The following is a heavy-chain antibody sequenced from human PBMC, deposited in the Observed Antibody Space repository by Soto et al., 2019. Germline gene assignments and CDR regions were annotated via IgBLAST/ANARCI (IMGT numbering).Heavy chain of an antibody. CDR2: IIPILGIA. CDR3: AREGTNCSGGSCYNYYYMDV. V-gene: IGHV1-69*04. Sequence: SVKVSCKASGGTFSSYTISWVRQAPGQGLEWMGRIIPILGIANYAQKFQGRVTITADKSTSTAYMELSSLRSEDTAVYYCAREGTNCSGGSCYNYYYMDVWGKGTTVTVSS. CDR1: GGTFSSYT. D-gene: IGHD2-15*01. J-gene: IGHJ6*03.